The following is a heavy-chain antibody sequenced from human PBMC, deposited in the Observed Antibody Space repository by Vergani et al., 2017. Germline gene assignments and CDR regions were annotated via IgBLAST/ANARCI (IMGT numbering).Heavy chain of an antibody. Sequence: QVQLVESGGGVVQPGRSLRLSCAASGFTFSSYAMHWVRQAPGKGLEWVAVISYDGSNKYYADSVKGRFTISRDNSKNTLYLQMNSLRAEDTAVYYCARGTHTIFGVVITFFDYWGQGTLVTVSS. V-gene: IGHV3-30*01. CDR1: GFTFSSYA. D-gene: IGHD3-3*01. J-gene: IGHJ4*02. CDR2: ISYDGSNK. CDR3: ARGTHTIFGVVITFFDY.